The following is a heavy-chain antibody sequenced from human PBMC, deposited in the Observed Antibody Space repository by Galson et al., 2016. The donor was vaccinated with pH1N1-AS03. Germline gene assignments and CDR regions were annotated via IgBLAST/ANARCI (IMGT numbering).Heavy chain of an antibody. CDR2: IFYIGDT. CDR1: GGSVNGYY. V-gene: IGHV4-59*08. D-gene: IGHD2-15*01. Sequence: VSGGSVNGYYWTWIRQPPGKGLEWIGQIFYIGDTLYTPSLRGRVTMSVDTSKNQLSLRLSSVTAADTAVYYCGRHLRSSYSMDVWGQGTTVTVSS. CDR3: GRHLRSSYSMDV. J-gene: IGHJ6*02.